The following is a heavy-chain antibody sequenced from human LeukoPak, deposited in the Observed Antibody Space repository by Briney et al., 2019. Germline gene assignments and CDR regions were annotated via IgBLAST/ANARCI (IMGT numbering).Heavy chain of an antibody. CDR3: ARTSIMITFGGAIAKPVDY. CDR1: GYTFTSYG. V-gene: IGHV1-18*01. Sequence: ASVKVSCKASGYTFTSYGISWVRQAPGQGLEWMGWISAYNGNTNYAQKLQGRVTMTTDTSTSTAYMELRSPRSDDTAVYYCARTSIMITFGGAIAKPVDYWGQGTLVTVSS. D-gene: IGHD3-16*02. CDR2: ISAYNGNT. J-gene: IGHJ4*02.